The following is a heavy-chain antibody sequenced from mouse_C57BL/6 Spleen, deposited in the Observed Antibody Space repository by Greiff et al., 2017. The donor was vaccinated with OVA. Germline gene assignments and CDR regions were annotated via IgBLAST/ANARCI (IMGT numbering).Heavy chain of an antibody. J-gene: IGHJ2*01. D-gene: IGHD3-3*01. V-gene: IGHV1-62-2*01. Sequence: VMLQESGAELVKPGASVKLSCKASGYTFTEYTIHWVKQRSGQGLEWIGWFYPGSGSIKYNEKFKDKATLTADKSSSTVYMELSRLTSEDSAVYFCARHEEGGRAVYYFDYWGQGTTLTVSS. CDR1: GYTFTEYT. CDR3: ARHEEGGRAVYYFDY. CDR2: FYPGSGSI.